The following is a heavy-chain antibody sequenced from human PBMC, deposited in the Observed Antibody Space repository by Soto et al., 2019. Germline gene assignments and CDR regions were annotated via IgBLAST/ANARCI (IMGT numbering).Heavy chain of an antibody. CDR1: GFTFSSYG. V-gene: IGHV3-30*18. CDR2: ISYDGSNK. Sequence: GGSLRLSCAASGFTFSSYGMHWVRQAPGKGLEWVAVISYDGSNKYYADSVKGRFTISRDNSKNTLYLQMNSLRAEDTAVYYCAKAQTYYYDSSGYPVDYWGQGTLVTVSS. CDR3: AKAQTYYYDSSGYPVDY. D-gene: IGHD3-22*01. J-gene: IGHJ4*02.